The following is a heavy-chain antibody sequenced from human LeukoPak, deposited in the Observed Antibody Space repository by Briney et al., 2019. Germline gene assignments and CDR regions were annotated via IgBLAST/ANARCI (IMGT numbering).Heavy chain of an antibody. J-gene: IGHJ6*02. V-gene: IGHV4-31*03. Sequence: SETLSLTCTVSGGSISSGGYYWSWIRQHPGKGLEWIGYIYYSGSTYYNPSLKSRVTISVDTSKNQFSLKLSSVTAADTAVYYCARAVRYCSSTSCRPLYGMDVWGQGTTVTVSS. D-gene: IGHD2-2*01. CDR2: IYYSGST. CDR3: ARAVRYCSSTSCRPLYGMDV. CDR1: GGSISSGGYY.